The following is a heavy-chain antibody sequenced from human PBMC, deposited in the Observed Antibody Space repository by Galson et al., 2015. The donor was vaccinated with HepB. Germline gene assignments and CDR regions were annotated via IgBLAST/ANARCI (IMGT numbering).Heavy chain of an antibody. CDR3: ARGYGDYQVGYYGMDV. CDR1: GGSISSGGYY. CDR2: IYYSGST. Sequence: TLSLTCTVSGGSISSGGYYWSWIRQHPGKGLEWIGYIYYSGSTYYNPSPKSRVTISVDTSKNQFSLKLSSVTAADTAVYYCARGYGDYQVGYYGMDVWGQGTTVTVSS. J-gene: IGHJ6*02. D-gene: IGHD4-17*01. V-gene: IGHV4-31*03.